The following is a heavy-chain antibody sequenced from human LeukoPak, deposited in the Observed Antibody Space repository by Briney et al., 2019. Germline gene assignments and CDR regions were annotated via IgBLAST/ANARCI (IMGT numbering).Heavy chain of an antibody. CDR1: GYSFNSFW. CDR2: IYPGDSDT. J-gene: IGHJ4*02. D-gene: IGHD3-10*01. Sequence: GESLRISCKGSGYSFNSFWIGWVRQMPGKGLEWMGIIYPGDSDTRYSPSFQGQVTISADKSINTAYLQWSSLKASDTAMYYCARQRLRGISYFGFWGQGTLVTVSS. CDR3: ARQRLRGISYFGF. V-gene: IGHV5-51*01.